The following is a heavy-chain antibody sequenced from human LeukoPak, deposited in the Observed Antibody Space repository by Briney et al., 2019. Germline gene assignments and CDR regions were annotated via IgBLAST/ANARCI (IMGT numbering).Heavy chain of an antibody. Sequence: ETLSLTCTVSGDSISSDSYYWGWVRQAPGKGLEWVSSISSSSNYIYYADSLKGRFTISRDNAKNSLYLQMNSLRAEDTAVYYCARDEGVSFDYWGPGTLVTVSS. CDR2: ISSSSNYI. J-gene: IGHJ4*02. CDR3: ARDEGVSFDY. CDR1: GDSISSDSYY. V-gene: IGHV3-21*01.